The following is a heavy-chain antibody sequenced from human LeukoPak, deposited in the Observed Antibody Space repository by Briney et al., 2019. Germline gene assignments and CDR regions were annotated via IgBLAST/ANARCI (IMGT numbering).Heavy chain of an antibody. Sequence: GGSLRLSCAASGFSFISYWMNWVRQAPGKGLEWVANMKQDGSEKYYVDSVKGRFTISRDNAKNSLYLQMNSLRAEDTAMYYCARPRGMYGSGSYAFDIWGQGTMVTVSS. CDR1: GFSFISYW. D-gene: IGHD3-10*01. V-gene: IGHV3-7*01. J-gene: IGHJ3*02. CDR3: ARPRGMYGSGSYAFDI. CDR2: MKQDGSEK.